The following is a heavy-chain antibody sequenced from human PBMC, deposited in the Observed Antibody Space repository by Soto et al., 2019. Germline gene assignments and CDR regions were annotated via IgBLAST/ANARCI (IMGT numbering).Heavy chain of an antibody. CDR3: VKGGSHWFDP. V-gene: IGHV4-61*03. CDR1: GVSVTRDTSY. Sequence: SETLSLTCAVSGVSVTRDTSYWSWIRQPPGKGLEWIGDISYSGDTNYNSSLKTRVTISADTSKNHFSLTLTSMTAADTALYYCVKGGSHWFDPWGQGALVTV. CDR2: ISYSGDT. D-gene: IGHD3-10*01. J-gene: IGHJ5*02.